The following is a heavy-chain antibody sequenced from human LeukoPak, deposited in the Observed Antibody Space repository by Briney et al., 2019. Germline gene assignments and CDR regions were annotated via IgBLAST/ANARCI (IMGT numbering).Heavy chain of an antibody. CDR1: GFTFSSYG. V-gene: IGHV3-30*18. D-gene: IGHD1-1*01. CDR3: AKYAYNWNAPDGFDM. CDR2: ISYDGSNK. J-gene: IGHJ3*02. Sequence: GGSLRLSCAASGFTFSSYGMHWVRQAPGKGLEWVAVISYDGSNKYYADSVKGRFTISRDNSESTLFLQMNSLRTDDTSVYFCAKYAYNWNAPDGFDMRGQGTMVIVSS.